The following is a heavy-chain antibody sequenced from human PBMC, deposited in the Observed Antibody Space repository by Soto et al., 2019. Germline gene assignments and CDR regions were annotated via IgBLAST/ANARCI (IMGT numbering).Heavy chain of an antibody. J-gene: IGHJ6*02. CDR2: MYYGGST. Sequence: QVQLQESGPGLVKPSQTLSLTCTVSGGSISSGGYYWSWIRQHPGKGLEWIGYMYYGGSTYYNPSLKSRVTMSVDTTKNHFSLELSSVTAADTAVYYCAGGARVVVVVAATSYYYYGMDAWGQGTTVTVSS. D-gene: IGHD2-15*01. CDR1: GGSISSGGYY. CDR3: AGGARVVVVVAATSYYYYGMDA. V-gene: IGHV4-31*03.